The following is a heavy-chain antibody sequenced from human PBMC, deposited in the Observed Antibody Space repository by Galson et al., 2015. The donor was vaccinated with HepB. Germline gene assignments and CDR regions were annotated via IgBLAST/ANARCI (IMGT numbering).Heavy chain of an antibody. CDR2: IYSGGST. Sequence: SLRLSCAASGFTVSSNYMSWVRQAPGKGLEWVSVIYSGGSTYYADSVKGRFTISRDNSKNTLYLQMNSLRAEDTAVYYCAREGNYDSSGYQYWYFDLWGRGTLVTVSS. CDR3: AREGNYDSSGYQYWYFDL. CDR1: GFTVSSNY. J-gene: IGHJ2*01. V-gene: IGHV3-66*01. D-gene: IGHD3-22*01.